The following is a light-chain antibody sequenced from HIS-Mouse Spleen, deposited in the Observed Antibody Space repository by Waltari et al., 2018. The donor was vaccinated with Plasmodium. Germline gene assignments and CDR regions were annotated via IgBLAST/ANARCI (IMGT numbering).Light chain of an antibody. CDR1: QSTSSY. J-gene: IGKJ1*01. V-gene: IGKV1-39*01. Sequence: DIQMIHAPSSLSASVGDRVPITCQASQSTSSYLNCYQQKPGKAPKLLIYAASSLQSGVASRFGGSGSGTDFTLSISSLQPEDFATYYCQQSYSTWTFGQGTKVEIK. CDR2: AAS. CDR3: QQSYSTWT.